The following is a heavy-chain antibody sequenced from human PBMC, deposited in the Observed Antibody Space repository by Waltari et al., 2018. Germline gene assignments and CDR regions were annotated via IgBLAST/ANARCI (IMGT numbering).Heavy chain of an antibody. CDR2: IYTGEMT. V-gene: IGHV3-53*01. CDR1: GLSVGNNY. J-gene: IGHJ4*02. CDR3: ARDTTSRERAGD. Sequence: VRLVESGGGLINPGGSLRLSCAASGLSVGNNYMHWVRQAPGKGLEWVSVIYTGEMTYYSDAVKGRFTISRDISKNMVYLQMNNLRAEDTALYYCARDTTSRERAGDWGQGTLVTVSS. D-gene: IGHD1-1*01.